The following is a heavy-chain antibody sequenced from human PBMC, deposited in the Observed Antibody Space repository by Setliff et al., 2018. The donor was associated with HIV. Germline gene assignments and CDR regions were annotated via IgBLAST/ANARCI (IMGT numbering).Heavy chain of an antibody. CDR2: INPNSGGT. V-gene: IGHV1-2*06. J-gene: IGHJ6*03. D-gene: IGHD5-12*01. CDR3: AREFGAGIRQIVAGEFYYMDV. CDR1: GYTFTGYY. Sequence: ASVKVSCKASGYTFTGYYMHWVRQAPGQGLEWMGRINPNSGGTNYAQKFQGRVTMTRDTSISTAYMDLSSLKSEDTAIYYCAREFGAGIRQIVAGEFYYMDVWGKGTTVTVSS.